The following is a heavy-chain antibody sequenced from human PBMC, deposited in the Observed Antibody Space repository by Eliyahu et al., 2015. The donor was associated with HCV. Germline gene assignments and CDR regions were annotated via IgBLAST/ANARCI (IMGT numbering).Heavy chain of an antibody. J-gene: IGHJ4*02. D-gene: IGHD1-14*01. CDR3: ARGLGTGREFDY. CDR1: GFTFSIFP. V-gene: IGHV3-48*01. Sequence: EGQLVESGGGLVQPGGSLKLSCAASGFTFSIFPMTWVRQAPGKGLEWVSYIGSSGSAKFYTDSVKGRFTISRDNAKNSLDLQMNSLRAEDTAVYYCARGLGTGREFDYWGQGTLVTVSS. CDR2: IGSSGSAK.